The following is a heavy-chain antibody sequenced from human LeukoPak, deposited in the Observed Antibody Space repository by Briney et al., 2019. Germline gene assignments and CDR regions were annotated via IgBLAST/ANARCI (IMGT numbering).Heavy chain of an antibody. J-gene: IGHJ4*02. CDR3: AKGPYYYGSGSYTDY. V-gene: IGHV3-23*01. Sequence: GGSMRLSCAASGFTFSSYAMSWVRQAPGKGLEWVSAISGSGGSTYYADSVKGRFTISRDNSKNTLYLQMNSLRAEDTAVYYCAKGPYYYGSGSYTDYWGQGTLVTVSS. D-gene: IGHD3-10*01. CDR2: ISGSGGST. CDR1: GFTFSSYA.